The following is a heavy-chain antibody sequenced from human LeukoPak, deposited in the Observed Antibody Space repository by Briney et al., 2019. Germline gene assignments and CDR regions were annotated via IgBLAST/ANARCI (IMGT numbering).Heavy chain of an antibody. J-gene: IGHJ5*02. D-gene: IGHD3-3*01. Sequence: PGGSLRLSCAASGFTLNSNYMSWVRQTPGKGLEWVSVIYSGGSTYYADSVKGRFTISRDNSKNTLYLQMNSLRAEDTAVYYCARDSRFLEWSTYNWFDPWGQGTLVTVSS. CDR1: GFTLNSNY. CDR2: IYSGGST. CDR3: ARDSRFLEWSTYNWFDP. V-gene: IGHV3-53*01.